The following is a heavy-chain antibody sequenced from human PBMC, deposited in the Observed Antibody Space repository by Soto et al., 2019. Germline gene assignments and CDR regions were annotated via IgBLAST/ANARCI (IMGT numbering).Heavy chain of an antibody. CDR1: GFTFSSYA. J-gene: IGHJ4*02. V-gene: IGHV3-30-3*01. CDR2: ISYDGSNK. Sequence: GGSLRLSCAASGFTFSSYAMHWVRQAPGKGLEWVAVISYDGSNKYYADSVKGRFTISRDNSKNTLYLQMNSLRAEDTAVYYCASSYCSSTSCRYYFDYWRQGTLVTVSS. CDR3: ASSYCSSTSCRYYFDY. D-gene: IGHD2-2*01.